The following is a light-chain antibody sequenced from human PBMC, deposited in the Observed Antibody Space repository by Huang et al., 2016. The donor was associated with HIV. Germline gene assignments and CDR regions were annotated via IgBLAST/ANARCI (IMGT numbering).Light chain of an antibody. CDR1: QAIGTY. J-gene: IGKJ4*01. V-gene: IGKV1-9*01. Sequence: IQLTQSPSSLSASVGDRVTITCRANQAIGTYLAWYQQKPGRAPELLLHSSSTLRSGVPSRFSGGGSGTDFTLTITSLQPEDFASYSCQHLYTFGGGTKVEIK. CDR2: SSS. CDR3: QHLYT.